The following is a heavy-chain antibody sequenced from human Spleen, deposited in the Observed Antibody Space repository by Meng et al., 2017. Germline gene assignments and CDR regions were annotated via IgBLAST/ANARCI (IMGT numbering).Heavy chain of an antibody. V-gene: IGHV3-33*06. CDR1: GFIFNNYG. CDR3: AKKSGDFGSSWYMNFDY. J-gene: IGHJ4*02. D-gene: IGHD6-13*01. CDR2: IWYDGSNK. Sequence: GESLKISCAASGFIFNNYGMHWVRQAPGQGLEWVAVIWYDGSNKYYADSVKGRFTISRDNSKNTLYLQMNSLRAEDTAVYYCAKKSGDFGSSWYMNFDYWGQGTVVTVSS.